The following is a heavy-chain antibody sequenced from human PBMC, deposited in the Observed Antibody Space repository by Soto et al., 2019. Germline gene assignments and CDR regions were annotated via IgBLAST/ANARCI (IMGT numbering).Heavy chain of an antibody. V-gene: IGHV3-21*06. CDR1: GFTLTRYS. CDR3: ARESEDLTSNFDY. J-gene: IGHJ4*02. Sequence: GGSLRLSCSASGFTLTRYSMNWVRQAPGKGLDWVSSISSTTNYIYYGDSMKGRFTISRDNAKNSLYLEMNSLRAEDTAVYYCARESEDLTSNFDYWGQGTLVTVSS. CDR2: ISSTTNYI.